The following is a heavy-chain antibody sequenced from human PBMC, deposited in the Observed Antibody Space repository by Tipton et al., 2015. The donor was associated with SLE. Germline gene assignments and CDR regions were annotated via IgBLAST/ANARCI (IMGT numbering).Heavy chain of an antibody. D-gene: IGHD3-10*01. CDR1: GGSFSGYY. CDR3: ARMVQGAYFDY. Sequence: TLSLTCAVYGGSFSGYYWSWIRQPPGKGLEWIGEINHSGSTNYNPSLKSRVTISVDTSKNQFSLKLSSVTAADTAVYYCARMVQGAYFDYWGQGTLVTVSS. CDR2: INHSGST. V-gene: IGHV4-34*01. J-gene: IGHJ4*02.